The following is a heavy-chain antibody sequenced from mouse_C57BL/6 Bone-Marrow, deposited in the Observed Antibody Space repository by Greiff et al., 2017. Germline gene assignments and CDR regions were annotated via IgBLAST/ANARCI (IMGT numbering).Heavy chain of an antibody. Sequence: EVMLVEPGGGLVQPGGSLKLSCAASGFTFSDYGMAWVRQAPRRGPEWVAFISNLAYSIYYADTVTGRFTISSGNAKNTLYLEMSSLRSEDTAMYYCARRAHYYGSIHWYFDVWGTGTTVTVSS. CDR3: ARRAHYYGSIHWYFDV. CDR2: ISNLAYSI. D-gene: IGHD1-1*01. CDR1: GFTFSDYG. V-gene: IGHV5-15*04. J-gene: IGHJ1*03.